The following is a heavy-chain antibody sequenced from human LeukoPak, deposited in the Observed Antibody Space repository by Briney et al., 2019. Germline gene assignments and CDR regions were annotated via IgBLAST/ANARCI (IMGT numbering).Heavy chain of an antibody. Sequence: SETLSLTCAVYGGSFSGYYWSWIRQPPGKGLEWIGEINHSGSTNYNPSLKSRVTISADTSKNQFSLKLSSVTAADTAVYYCARGGITMIESRFDPWGQGTLVAVSS. CDR3: ARGGITMIESRFDP. J-gene: IGHJ5*02. D-gene: IGHD3-22*01. V-gene: IGHV4-34*01. CDR2: INHSGST. CDR1: GGSFSGYY.